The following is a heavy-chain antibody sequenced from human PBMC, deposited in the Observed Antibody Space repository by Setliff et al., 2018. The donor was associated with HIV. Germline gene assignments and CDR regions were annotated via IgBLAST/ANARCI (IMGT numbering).Heavy chain of an antibody. J-gene: IGHJ3*02. D-gene: IGHD3-22*01. CDR1: GFTFRNYW. Sequence: GGSLRLSCAASGFTFRNYWMSWVRQAPGKGLEWVSNIKQDGIEKYYVDSVKGRFTVSRDNARNSLFLQMHSLRAEDTAVYYCARDREYYDSSGYYAVTAFDIWGQGTMVT. V-gene: IGHV3-7*01. CDR2: IKQDGIEK. CDR3: ARDREYYDSSGYYAVTAFDI.